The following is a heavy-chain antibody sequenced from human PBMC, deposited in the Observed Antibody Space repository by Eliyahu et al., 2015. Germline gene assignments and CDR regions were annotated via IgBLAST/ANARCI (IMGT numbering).Heavy chain of an antibody. CDR3: ASQVVPAAMWVLGGWFDP. CDR2: IYFCGST. V-gene: IGHV4-39*01. CDR1: GGSISSSSYY. Sequence: QLQLQESGPGLVKPSETLSLTCTVSGGSISSSSYYWGWIRQPPGKGLEWIGSIYFCGSTHYNPSLKSRVTISVDTSKNQFSLKLSSVTAADTAVYYCASQVVPAAMWVLGGWFDPWGQGTLVTVSS. J-gene: IGHJ5*02. D-gene: IGHD2-2*01.